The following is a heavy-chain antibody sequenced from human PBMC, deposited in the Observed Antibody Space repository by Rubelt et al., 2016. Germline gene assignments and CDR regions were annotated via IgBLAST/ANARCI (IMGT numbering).Heavy chain of an antibody. V-gene: IGHV1-3*01. Sequence: QVHLVQSGAEVKKPGASVKVSCKASGYSFTTYAMHWVRQAPGQRLEWMGWINAGHGHTKYSQKFQGRVTITRDTSASKAYMELSSLRSEDTAVYYCARDDRRGYWGAFDIGGLGTVVTDSS. D-gene: IGHD3-22*01. CDR3: ARDDRRGYWGAFDI. J-gene: IGHJ3*02. CDR2: INAGHGHT. CDR1: GYSFTTYA.